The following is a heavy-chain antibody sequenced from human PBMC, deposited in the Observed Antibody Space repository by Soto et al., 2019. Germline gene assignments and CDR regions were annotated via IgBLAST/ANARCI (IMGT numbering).Heavy chain of an antibody. CDR2: ISSSGSTI. Sequence: QVQLVESGGGLVKPGGSLRLSCAASGFTFSDYYMSWIRQAPGKGLEWVSYISSSGSTIYYADSVKGRFTISRDNAKNSLYLQMNSLRAEDTAVYYCARDQGIAARPPWHYYYYGMDVWGQGTTVTVSS. CDR3: ARDQGIAARPPWHYYYYGMDV. V-gene: IGHV3-11*01. D-gene: IGHD6-6*01. CDR1: GFTFSDYY. J-gene: IGHJ6*02.